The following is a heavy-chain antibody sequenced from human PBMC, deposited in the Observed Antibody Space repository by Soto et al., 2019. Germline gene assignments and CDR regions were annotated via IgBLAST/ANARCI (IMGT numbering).Heavy chain of an antibody. CDR2: IYYSGST. D-gene: IGHD2-21*01. Sequence: PSETLSLTCTVSGGSISSSSYYWGWIRQPPGKGLEWIGSIYYSGSTYYNPSLKSRVTISVDTSKNQFSLKLSSVTAADTAVYYCARLAYCGGDCSDAFDIWGQGTMVTVSS. J-gene: IGHJ3*02. CDR3: ARLAYCGGDCSDAFDI. CDR1: GGSISSSSYY. V-gene: IGHV4-39*01.